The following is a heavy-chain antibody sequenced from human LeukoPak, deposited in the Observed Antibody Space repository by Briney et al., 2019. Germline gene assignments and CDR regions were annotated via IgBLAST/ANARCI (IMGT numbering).Heavy chain of an antibody. V-gene: IGHV4-59*01. D-gene: IGHD3-22*01. J-gene: IGHJ4*02. CDR3: ARVLGGSYSPFDY. Sequence: PSETLSLTCTVSGGSISGYYWSWIRQPSGKGLEWIGYMYYSGSTNYNPSLKSRVTISVDTSKNQFSLKLSSVTAADTAVYYCARVLGGSYSPFDYWGQGTLVTVSS. CDR2: MYYSGST. CDR1: GGSISGYY.